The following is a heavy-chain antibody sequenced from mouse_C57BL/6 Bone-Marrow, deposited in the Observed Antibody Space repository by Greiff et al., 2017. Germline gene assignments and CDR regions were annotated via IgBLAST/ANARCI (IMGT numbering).Heavy chain of an antibody. V-gene: IGHV14-2*01. Sequence: VQLLQSGAEFVKPGASVKLSCTASGFNIQDYYIHWVMQRTEQGLVWIGRSDPEDGETKYAPKFQDKATITADTTSNTAYLQLSSLTSEDTAVYYCTRSLIYYGTNYWGQGTTLTVSS. CDR2: SDPEDGET. D-gene: IGHD1-1*01. J-gene: IGHJ2*01. CDR3: TRSLIYYGTNY. CDR1: GFNIQDYY.